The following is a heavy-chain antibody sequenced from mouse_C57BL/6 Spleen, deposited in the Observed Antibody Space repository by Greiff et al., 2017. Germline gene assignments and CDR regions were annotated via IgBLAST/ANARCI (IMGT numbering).Heavy chain of an antibody. V-gene: IGHV5S21*01. Sequence: EVKLVESGEGLVKPGGSLKLSCAASGFTFSSYAMSWVRQTPEKRLEWVAYISSGGDYIYYADTVKGRFTISRDNARNTLYLQMSSLKSEDTAMYYCTRRDYDYAMDYWGQGTSVTVSS. CDR2: ISSGGDYI. CDR3: TRRDYDYAMDY. CDR1: GFTFSSYA. D-gene: IGHD2-4*01. J-gene: IGHJ4*01.